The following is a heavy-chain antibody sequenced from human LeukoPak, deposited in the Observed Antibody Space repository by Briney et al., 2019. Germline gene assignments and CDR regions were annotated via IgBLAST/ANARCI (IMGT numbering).Heavy chain of an antibody. J-gene: IGHJ4*02. CDR3: ARRAGAYTHPYDY. CDR1: GFTFSSYS. D-gene: IGHD3-16*01. V-gene: IGHV3-53*01. Sequence: PGGSLRLSCAASGFTFSSYSMNWVRQAPGKGLEWVSFIYSAGNTHYSDSVKGRFTISIDNSKNTLYLQMNSLRVEDTAVYYCARRAGAYTHPYDYWGQGTLVTVSS. CDR2: IYSAGNT.